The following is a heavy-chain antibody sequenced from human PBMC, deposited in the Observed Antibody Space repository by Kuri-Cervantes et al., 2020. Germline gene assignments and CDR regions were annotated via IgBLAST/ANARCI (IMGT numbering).Heavy chain of an antibody. CDR3: VVAPSSISAFDI. J-gene: IGHJ3*02. D-gene: IGHD3-9*01. CDR1: GGSISSSSYY. V-gene: IGHV4-39*01. CDR2: IYYSGST. Sequence: SETLSLTCTVSGGSISSSSYYWGWIRQPPGKGLEWIGSIYYSGSTYYNPSLKSRVTISVDTSKNQFSLKLSSVTAADTAVCYCVVAPSSISAFDIWGQGTMVTVSS.